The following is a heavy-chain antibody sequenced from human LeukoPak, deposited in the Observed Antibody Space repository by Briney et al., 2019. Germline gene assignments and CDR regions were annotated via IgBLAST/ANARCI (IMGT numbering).Heavy chain of an antibody. CDR3: ASKEDFVDY. Sequence: GRSLRLSCAASGFTFSSYAMHWVRQAPGKGLEWVAVISYDGSNKYYADSVKGRFTISRDNSKNTLYLQMNSLRAEDTAVYYCASKEDFVDYWDQGTLVTVSS. D-gene: IGHD3/OR15-3a*01. J-gene: IGHJ4*02. CDR2: ISYDGSNK. V-gene: IGHV3-30-3*01. CDR1: GFTFSSYA.